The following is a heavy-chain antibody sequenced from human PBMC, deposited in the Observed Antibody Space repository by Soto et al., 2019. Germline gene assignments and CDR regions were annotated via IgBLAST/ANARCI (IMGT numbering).Heavy chain of an antibody. CDR1: GFTFSSYS. CDR3: ARARYDYVWGSYRGDAFDI. D-gene: IGHD3-16*02. Sequence: EVQLVESGGGLVKPGGSLRLSCAASGFTFSSYSMNWVRQAPGKGLEWVSSISSSSSYIYYADSVKGRFTISRDNAKNSLYLQMNSLRAEDTAVYYCARARYDYVWGSYRGDAFDIWGQGTMVTVSS. J-gene: IGHJ3*02. CDR2: ISSSSSYI. V-gene: IGHV3-21*01.